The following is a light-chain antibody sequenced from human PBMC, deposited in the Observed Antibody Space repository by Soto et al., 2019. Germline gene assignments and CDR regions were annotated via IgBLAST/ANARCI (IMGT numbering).Light chain of an antibody. CDR3: QQYNNWPRT. CDR2: GAS. V-gene: IGKV3-15*01. J-gene: IGKJ5*01. CDR1: QSFSSN. Sequence: EIVVTPSPAHPAGSSGERAHLFCRASQSFSSNLAWYQQKPGQAPRLLIYGASTRATGVPARFSGSGSGTEFTLTISSLQSEDFAVYYCQQYNNWPRTFGQGTRLEIK.